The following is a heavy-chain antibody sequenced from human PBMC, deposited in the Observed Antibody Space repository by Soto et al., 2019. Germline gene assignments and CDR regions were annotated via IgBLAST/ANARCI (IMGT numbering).Heavy chain of an antibody. D-gene: IGHD3-16*01. V-gene: IGHV3-30-3*01. Sequence: QVQLVESGGGVVQPGRSLRLSCAASGFTFDNYAMHWVRQAPGKGLEWVGVISYDGTNKYYADSVKGRFTISRDNSNNTLYLQMNSLRAEDTALYYCARDSWGEGFMDTDPWGQGTLVTVSS. CDR1: GFTFDNYA. J-gene: IGHJ5*02. CDR3: ARDSWGEGFMDTDP. CDR2: ISYDGTNK.